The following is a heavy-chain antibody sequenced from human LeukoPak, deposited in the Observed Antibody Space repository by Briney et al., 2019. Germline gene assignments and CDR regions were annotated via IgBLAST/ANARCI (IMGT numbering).Heavy chain of an antibody. D-gene: IGHD3-10*01. CDR3: AKEGITMVRGVIFDP. CDR1: GFIFSSYA. V-gene: IGHV3-30*04. CDR2: ISYDGSNK. J-gene: IGHJ5*02. Sequence: PGGSLRLSCAASGFIFSSYAMHWVRQAPGKGLEWVAVISYDGSNKYYADSVKGRFTISRDNSRNTLYLQMNSLRAEDTAVYYYAKEGITMVRGVIFDPWGQGTLVTVSS.